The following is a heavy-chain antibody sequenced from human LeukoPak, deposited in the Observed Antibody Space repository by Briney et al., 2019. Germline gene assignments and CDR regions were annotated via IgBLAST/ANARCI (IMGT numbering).Heavy chain of an antibody. CDR3: ARGVKGSSSWYFGPLNFDY. J-gene: IGHJ4*02. Sequence: SETLSLTCAVHGGSFSGYYWSWIRQPPGKGLEWIGEINHSGSTNYNPSLKSRVTISVDTSKNQFSLKLSSVTAADTAVYYCARGVKGSSSWYFGPLNFDYWGQGTLVTVSS. CDR1: GGSFSGYY. CDR2: INHSGST. D-gene: IGHD6-13*01. V-gene: IGHV4-34*01.